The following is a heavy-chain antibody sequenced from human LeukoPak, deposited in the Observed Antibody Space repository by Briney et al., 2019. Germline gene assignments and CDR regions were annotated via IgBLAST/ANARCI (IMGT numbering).Heavy chain of an antibody. V-gene: IGHV1-69*04. CDR1: GGTFSSYA. CDR3: ASPTIVVVPAANYYYGMDV. Sequence: SVKVSRKASGGTFSSYAISWVRQAPGQGLEWMGRIIPILGIANYAQKFQGRVTITADKSTSTAYMELSSLRSEDTAVYYCASPTIVVVPAANYYYGMDVWGQGTTVTVSS. J-gene: IGHJ6*02. CDR2: IIPILGIA. D-gene: IGHD2-2*01.